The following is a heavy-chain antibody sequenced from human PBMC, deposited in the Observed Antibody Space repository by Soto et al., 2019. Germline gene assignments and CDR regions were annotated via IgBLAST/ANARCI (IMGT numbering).Heavy chain of an antibody. V-gene: IGHV3-30-3*01. Sequence: GGSLRLSCAASGFTFSSYAMSWVRQAPGKGLEWVAVISYDGSNKYYADSVKGRFTISRDNSKNTLYLQMNSLRAEDTALYYCAKDILIAARPIGGMDVWGQGTTVTVSS. CDR1: GFTFSSYA. D-gene: IGHD6-6*01. J-gene: IGHJ6*02. CDR3: AKDILIAARPIGGMDV. CDR2: ISYDGSNK.